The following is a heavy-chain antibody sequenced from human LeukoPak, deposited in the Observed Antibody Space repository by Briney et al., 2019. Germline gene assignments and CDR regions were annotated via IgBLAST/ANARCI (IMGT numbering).Heavy chain of an antibody. D-gene: IGHD6-13*01. CDR3: AMGIAAAGTLGY. J-gene: IGHJ4*02. CDR2: ISSNGGSA. Sequence: VSAISSNGGSAFYANSVKGRFTISRDNSKNTLYLQMGSLRGEDTAVYYCAMGIAAAGTLGYWGQGTLVTVSS. V-gene: IGHV3-64*01.